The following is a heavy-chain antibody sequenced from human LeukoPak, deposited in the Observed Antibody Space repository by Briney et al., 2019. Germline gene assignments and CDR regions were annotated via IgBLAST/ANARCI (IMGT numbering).Heavy chain of an antibody. CDR2: MNPNSGNT. Sequence: GASVKVSCKASGYTFTSYDINWVRQATGQGLEWMGWMNPNSGNTGYAQKFQGRVTMTRNTSISTAYMELSSLRSEDTAVYYCASGLGYCSSTSCRKPFDYWGQGTPVTVSS. CDR1: GYTFTSYD. J-gene: IGHJ4*02. V-gene: IGHV1-8*01. D-gene: IGHD2-2*01. CDR3: ASGLGYCSSTSCRKPFDY.